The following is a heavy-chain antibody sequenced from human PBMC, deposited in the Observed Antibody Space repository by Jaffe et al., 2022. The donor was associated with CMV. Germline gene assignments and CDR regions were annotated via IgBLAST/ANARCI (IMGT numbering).Heavy chain of an antibody. CDR3: ARREYRSSSSYWYFDL. J-gene: IGHJ2*01. V-gene: IGHV4-4*02. CDR2: IYHRGNT. CDR1: GGSITSSDW. D-gene: IGHD1-26*01. Sequence: QVLLQESGPGLVKPSGTLSLNCAVSGGSITSSDWWSWVRQPPGKGLEWIGEIYHRGNTNYNPSLKSRVTILVDKSNNQFSLKMTSVAAADTAVYYCARREYRSSSSYWYFDLWGRGTLVTVSS.